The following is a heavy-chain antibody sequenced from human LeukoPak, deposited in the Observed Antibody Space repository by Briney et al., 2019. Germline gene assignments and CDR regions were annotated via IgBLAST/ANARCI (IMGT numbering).Heavy chain of an antibody. Sequence: SETLSLTRTVSGGSISSGSYYWGWIRQPPGKGLEWIGSIYYSGSTYYNPSLKSRVTISVDTSKNQFSLKLSSVTAADTAVYYCARDMITIFGVVIGAFDIWGQGTMVTVSS. CDR2: IYYSGST. J-gene: IGHJ3*02. CDR3: ARDMITIFGVVIGAFDI. V-gene: IGHV4-39*02. D-gene: IGHD3-3*01. CDR1: GGSISSGSYY.